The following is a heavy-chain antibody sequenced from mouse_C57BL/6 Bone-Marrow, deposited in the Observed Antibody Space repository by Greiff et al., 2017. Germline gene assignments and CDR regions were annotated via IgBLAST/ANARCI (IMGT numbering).Heavy chain of an antibody. J-gene: IGHJ4*01. Sequence: EVQLVESGGGLVQPKGSLTLSCAASGFSFNTYAMNWVSQAPGKGLEWVARIRSKSNNYATYYADSVKDRFTISRDDSESMLYLQMNNLKTEDTAMYYCVRQAYYYAMDYWGQGTSVTGSS. CDR1: GFSFNTYA. D-gene: IGHD6-5*01. V-gene: IGHV10-1*01. CDR3: VRQAYYYAMDY. CDR2: IRSKSNNYAT.